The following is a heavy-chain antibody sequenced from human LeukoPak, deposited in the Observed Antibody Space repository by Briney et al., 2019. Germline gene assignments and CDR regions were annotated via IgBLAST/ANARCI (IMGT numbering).Heavy chain of an antibody. CDR1: GFTFSSYA. D-gene: IGHD2-8*01. J-gene: IGHJ4*02. CDR3: ARDFHGVDMIKAALSMVYASYFDY. CDR2: ISYDGSNK. Sequence: PGGSLRLSCAASGFTFSSYAMHWVRQAPGKGLEWVAVISYDGSNKYYADSVKGRFTISRDNSKNTLYLQMNSLRAEDTAVYYCARDFHGVDMIKAALSMVYASYFDYWGQGTLVTVSS. V-gene: IGHV3-30*04.